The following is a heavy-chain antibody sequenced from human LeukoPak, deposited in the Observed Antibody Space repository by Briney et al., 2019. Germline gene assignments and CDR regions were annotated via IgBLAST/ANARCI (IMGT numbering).Heavy chain of an antibody. V-gene: IGHV4-61*02. CDR1: GGSISSSAYH. CDR2: VYTSGST. D-gene: IGHD3-9*01. J-gene: IGHJ4*02. CDR3: ASGDFDYLLGFAY. Sequence: SETLSLTCTVSGGSISSSAYHWGWIRQPPGKGLEWIGRVYTSGSTNYNPSLKSRVTISVDTFKNQLSLKLSSVTAADTAVYYCASGDFDYLLGFAYWGQGTLVTVSS.